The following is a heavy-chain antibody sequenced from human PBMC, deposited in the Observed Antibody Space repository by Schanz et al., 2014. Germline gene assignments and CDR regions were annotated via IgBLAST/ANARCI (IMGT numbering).Heavy chain of an antibody. J-gene: IGHJ5*02. CDR1: GFSFSGFV. V-gene: IGHV3-30*04. CDR2: VSHDGFTK. CDR3: ARDMTIAPA. D-gene: IGHD6-13*01. Sequence: QVQLEESGGGVVQPGGSLRLSCVASGFSFSGFVVHWVRQAPGKGLEWVSIVSHDGFTKHYADSVRGRFTLSRDNSKNTLYLQMDTLRVEDTAMFYCARDMTIAPAWGPGTLVTVSS.